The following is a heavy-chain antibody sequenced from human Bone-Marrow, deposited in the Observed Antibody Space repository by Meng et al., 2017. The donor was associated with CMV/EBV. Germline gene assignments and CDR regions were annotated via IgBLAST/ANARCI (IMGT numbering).Heavy chain of an antibody. D-gene: IGHD3-10*01. J-gene: IGHJ6*02. CDR2: IYHSGST. V-gene: IGHV4-38-2*02. CDR1: GYSISSGYY. CDR3: ARGYGSGSYYNPYYYYGMDV. Sequence: SETLSLTCTVSGYSISSGYYWGWIRQPPGKGLEWIGSIYHSGSTYYNPSLKSRVTISVDTSKNQFSLKLSSVTAADTAVYYCARGYGSGSYYNPYYYYGMDVWGQGTTVTVSS.